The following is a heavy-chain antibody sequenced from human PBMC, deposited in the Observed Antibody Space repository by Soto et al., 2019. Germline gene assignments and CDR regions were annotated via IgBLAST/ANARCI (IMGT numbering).Heavy chain of an antibody. CDR3: ATLVGERVYYDSSGYYRPHDAFDI. V-gene: IGHV1-69*13. CDR2: IIPIFGTA. Sequence: GASVKVSCKASGGTFSSYAISWVRQAPGQGLEWMGGIIPIFGTANYAQKFQGRVTITADESTSTAYMELSSLRSEDTAVYYCATLVGERVYYDSSGYYRPHDAFDIWGQGTMVTVSS. J-gene: IGHJ3*02. CDR1: GGTFSSYA. D-gene: IGHD3-22*01.